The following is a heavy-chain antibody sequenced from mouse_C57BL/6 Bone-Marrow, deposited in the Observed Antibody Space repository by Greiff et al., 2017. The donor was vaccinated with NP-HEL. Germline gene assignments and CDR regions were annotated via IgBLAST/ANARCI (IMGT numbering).Heavy chain of an antibody. D-gene: IGHD2-4*01. V-gene: IGHV3-1*01. CDR3: AREDYDVWFAY. CDR2: ISYSGST. CDR1: GYSITSGYD. Sequence: EVKLMESGPGMVKPSQSLSLTCTVTGYSITSGYDWHWIRHFPGNKLEWMGYISYSGSTNYNPSLKSRISITHDTSKNHFFLKLSSVTTEDTATYYCAREDYDVWFAYWGQGTLVTVSA. J-gene: IGHJ3*01.